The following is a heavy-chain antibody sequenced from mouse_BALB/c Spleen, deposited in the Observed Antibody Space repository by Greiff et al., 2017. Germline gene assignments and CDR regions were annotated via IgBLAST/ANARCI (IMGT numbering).Heavy chain of an antibody. CDR1: GFTIKDYY. Sequence: EVQLQQSGAELVRSGASVKLSCTASGFTIKDYYMHWVKLRPEQGLEWIGWIDPENGDTEYAPKFQGQATMTADTSSNTAYLQLSSLTSEDTAVYYCNDYYYGSSSYAMDYWGQGTSVTVSS. J-gene: IGHJ4*01. D-gene: IGHD1-1*01. V-gene: IGHV14-4*02. CDR2: IDPENGDT. CDR3: NDYYYGSSSYAMDY.